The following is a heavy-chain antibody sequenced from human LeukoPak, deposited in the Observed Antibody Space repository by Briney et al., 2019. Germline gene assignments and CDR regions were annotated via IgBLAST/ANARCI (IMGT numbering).Heavy chain of an antibody. Sequence: PSETLSLTCAVYGGSFSGYYWSWLRQPPGKGLEWIGEINHSGSTNYNPSLKSRITISVDTSKNQFSLKLISVTAADTAVYYCARKASIRGGFHWGQGTLVTVSS. CDR1: GGSFSGYY. J-gene: IGHJ4*02. CDR3: ARKASIRGGFH. CDR2: INHSGST. V-gene: IGHV4-34*01. D-gene: IGHD2-2*01.